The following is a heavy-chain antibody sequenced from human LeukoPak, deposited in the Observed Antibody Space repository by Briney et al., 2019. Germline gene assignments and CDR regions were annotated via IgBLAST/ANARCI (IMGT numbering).Heavy chain of an antibody. CDR2: ITHNGTT. J-gene: IGHJ4*02. D-gene: IGHD3-10*01. V-gene: IGHV4-59*12. CDR3: ARAPMVRGEYLDY. Sequence: PSETLSLTCSVSGGSISGSCWSWIRQSPAMGLEWIGYITHNGTTRFNPSLHSRATLSIDTSKNQFSLNLRSVTAADTAVYYCARAPMVRGEYLDYWGQGTLVTVSS. CDR1: GGSISGSC.